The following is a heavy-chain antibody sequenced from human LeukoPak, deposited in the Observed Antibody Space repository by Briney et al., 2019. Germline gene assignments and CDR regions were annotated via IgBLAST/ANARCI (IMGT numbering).Heavy chain of an antibody. CDR3: ARPWVSVAGTSHDDY. Sequence: SETLSLTCTVSGGSISSSSYYWGWIRQPPGKGLEWIGSIYYSGSTYYNPSLKSRVTISVNTSKNQFSLKLSSVTAADTAVYYCARPWVSVAGTSHDDYWGQGTLVTVSS. CDR2: IYYSGST. CDR1: GGSISSSSYY. V-gene: IGHV4-39*01. D-gene: IGHD6-19*01. J-gene: IGHJ4*02.